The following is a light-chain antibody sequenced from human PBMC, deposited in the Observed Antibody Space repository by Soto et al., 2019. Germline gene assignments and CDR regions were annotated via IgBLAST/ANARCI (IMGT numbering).Light chain of an antibody. V-gene: IGLV2-18*02. Sequence: QSVLTQPPSVSASPGQSVTISCTGTSSDVGSYDRVSWYQQPPGTAPKLMIYEVSNRPSGVPDRFSGSKSDNTASLTISGLQPEDEADYHCSSYTTSNTRQIVFGTGTKVTVL. J-gene: IGLJ1*01. CDR2: EVS. CDR3: SSYTTSNTRQIV. CDR1: SSDVGSYDR.